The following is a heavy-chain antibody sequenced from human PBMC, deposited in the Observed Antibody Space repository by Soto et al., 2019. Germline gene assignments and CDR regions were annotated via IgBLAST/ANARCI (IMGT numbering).Heavy chain of an antibody. V-gene: IGHV1-2*02. J-gene: IGHJ4*02. CDR3: ALEMSAITYFHY. CDR1: GYTFTDHS. Sequence: QVHLVQSGAEVKKPGASVKVSCKTSGYTFTDHSLHWVRQAPGQGLEWMGWINPHSGVTVSAKNFEGRVTMTRDTSINTAYMELGWLRSDDTATYYCALEMSAITYFHYWGQGTLLTVSS. D-gene: IGHD3-3*01. CDR2: INPHSGVT.